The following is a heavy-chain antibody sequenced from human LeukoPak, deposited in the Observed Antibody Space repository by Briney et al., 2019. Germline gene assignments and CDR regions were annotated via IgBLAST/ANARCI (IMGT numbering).Heavy chain of an antibody. CDR3: ARDCGGDCYHGDY. V-gene: IGHV1-18*01. CDR1: GYTFASCG. J-gene: IGHJ4*02. CDR2: ISAYNGNT. Sequence: ASVKVYCKASGYTFASCGICWMRQAPGQGLEWMGWISAYNGNTNYAQKLHGRVTMTTDTSTSTAYMELRSLRSDDTAVYYCARDCGGDCYHGDYWGQGTLVTVSS. D-gene: IGHD2-21*02.